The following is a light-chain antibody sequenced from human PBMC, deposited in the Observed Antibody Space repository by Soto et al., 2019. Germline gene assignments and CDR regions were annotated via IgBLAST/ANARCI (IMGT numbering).Light chain of an antibody. CDR3: CSYVGSNNYV. Sequence: QSALTQSPSASGSPGQSVAISCTGTSSDVGGYNYVSWYQQYPGKAPRLIMYEVTKRPSGVPDRFSGSKSGNTASLTVSGLQAEDEADYYCCSYVGSNNYVFGTGTKVTVL. CDR1: SSDVGGYNY. CDR2: EVT. J-gene: IGLJ1*01. V-gene: IGLV2-8*01.